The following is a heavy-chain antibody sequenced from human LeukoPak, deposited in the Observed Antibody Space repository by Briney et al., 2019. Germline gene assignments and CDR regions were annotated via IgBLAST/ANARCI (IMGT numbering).Heavy chain of an antibody. V-gene: IGHV4-34*09. CDR3: ARGPAATLHFQH. D-gene: IGHD2-2*01. Sequence: KTSETLSLTCAVYGGSFSGYYWSWIRQPPGKGLEWIGYIYRSGSTYYNPSLRRRVTMSVDTSKNQFSLKLSSVTAADTAMYYCARGPAATLHFQHWGQGTLVIVSS. CDR1: GGSFSGYY. CDR2: IYRSGST. J-gene: IGHJ1*01.